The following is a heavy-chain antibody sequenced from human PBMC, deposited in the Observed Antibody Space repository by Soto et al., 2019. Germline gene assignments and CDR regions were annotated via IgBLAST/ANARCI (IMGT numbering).Heavy chain of an antibody. J-gene: IGHJ4*02. V-gene: IGHV4-30-4*08. CDR1: GRSINSSAYN. CDR3: ATYAKGDYFDY. CDR2: IYHSGST. Sequence: KTSETLSLICTVSGRSINSSAYNWSWLRQPPGKGLEWIGYIYHSGSTYYNPSLKRRLTLSVDTSKSQFSLNLSTVTDADTAVYYFATYAKGDYFDYWGQGTLVTV. D-gene: IGHD4-17*01.